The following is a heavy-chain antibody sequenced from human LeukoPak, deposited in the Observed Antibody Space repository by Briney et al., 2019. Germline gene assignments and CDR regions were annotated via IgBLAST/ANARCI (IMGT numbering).Heavy chain of an antibody. D-gene: IGHD3-22*01. V-gene: IGHV3-33*01. CDR2: ISYDGSNK. CDR3: ARTYYYDSSGYFDY. Sequence: GGSLRLSCAASGFTFGRYGMHWVRQAPGKGLEWVALISYDGSNKYYADSVKGRFTISRDNSKNTLYLQMNSLRAEDTAVYYCARTYYYDSSGYFDYWGQGTLVTVSS. CDR1: GFTFGRYG. J-gene: IGHJ4*02.